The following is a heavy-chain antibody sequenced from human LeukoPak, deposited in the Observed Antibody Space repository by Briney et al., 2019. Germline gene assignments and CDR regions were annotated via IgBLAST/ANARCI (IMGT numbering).Heavy chain of an antibody. CDR2: IKQDGSEK. CDR1: GFTFSSYW. J-gene: IGHJ4*02. D-gene: IGHD4-17*01. Sequence: GGSLRLSCAASGFTFSSYWMSWVRQAPGKGLEWVANIKQDGSEKYYVDSVKGRFTISRDNAKNSLYLQMNSLRAEDTAVYYCARGAHDCGDRPNDYWGQGTLVTVSS. CDR3: ARGAHDCGDRPNDY. V-gene: IGHV3-7*03.